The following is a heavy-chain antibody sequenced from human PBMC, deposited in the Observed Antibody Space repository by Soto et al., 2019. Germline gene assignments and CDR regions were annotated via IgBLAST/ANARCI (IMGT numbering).Heavy chain of an antibody. D-gene: IGHD2-2*01. J-gene: IGHJ4*02. Sequence: QLQLQESGPGLVKPSETLSLTCTVSGGSISSSSYYWGWIRQPPGKGLEWIGSIYYSGSTYYNPSLKSRVTISVDTSKNQFSLKLSSVTAADTAVYYCARLNCSSTSCYLYYFDYWGQGTLVTVSS. CDR2: IYYSGST. V-gene: IGHV4-39*01. CDR1: GGSISSSSYY. CDR3: ARLNCSSTSCYLYYFDY.